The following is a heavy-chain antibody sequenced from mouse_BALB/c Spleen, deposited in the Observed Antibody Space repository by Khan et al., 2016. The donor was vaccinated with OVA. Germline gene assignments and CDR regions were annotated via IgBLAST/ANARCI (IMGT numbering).Heavy chain of an antibody. D-gene: IGHD1-1*01. V-gene: IGHV1-7*01. Sequence: QVQLQQSGAELAKPGASVKMSRKASGYTFINYWILWVKQRPGQGLEWIGYINPSTGYTDYNQNFKDKATLTADKSSSTAYMQLSSLTSEDSAVYYCARRGLRWDFDYWGQGTTLTVSS. CDR3: ARRGLRWDFDY. J-gene: IGHJ2*01. CDR1: GYTFINYW. CDR2: INPSTGYT.